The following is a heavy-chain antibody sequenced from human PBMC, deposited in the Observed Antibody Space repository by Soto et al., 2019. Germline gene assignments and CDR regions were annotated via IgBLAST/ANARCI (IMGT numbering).Heavy chain of an antibody. CDR3: ARGNVDTAMVLYYYYGLDV. CDR2: IIPIFGTA. CDR1: GGTFSSYA. V-gene: IGHV1-69*01. D-gene: IGHD5-18*01. Sequence: QVQLVQSGAEVKKPGSSVKVSCKASGGTFSSYAISWVRQAPGQGLEWMGGIIPIFGTANYAQKFQGRVTITADESTSTGYMELSSLRSEDTAVYYCARGNVDTAMVLYYYYGLDVWGQGTTVTVSS. J-gene: IGHJ6*02.